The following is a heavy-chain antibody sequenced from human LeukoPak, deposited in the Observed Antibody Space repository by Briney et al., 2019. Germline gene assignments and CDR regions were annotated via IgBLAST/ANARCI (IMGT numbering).Heavy chain of an antibody. CDR2: IYYSGST. V-gene: IGHV4-59*12. Sequence: SETLSLTCTVAGGSISSYYWSWIRQPPGKGLEWIGYIYYSGSTYYNPSLKSRVTISVDTSKIPFSLKLSSVTAADTAVYYCARDPLADRGYYDILTGYYTEPLGAFDIWGQGTMVTVSS. D-gene: IGHD3-9*01. J-gene: IGHJ3*02. CDR3: ARDPLADRGYYDILTGYYTEPLGAFDI. CDR1: GGSISSYY.